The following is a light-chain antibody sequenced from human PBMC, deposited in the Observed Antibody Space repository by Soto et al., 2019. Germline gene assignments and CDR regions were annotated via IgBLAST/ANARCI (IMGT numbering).Light chain of an antibody. Sequence: DLQMTQSPSSLSASVGDRVTITCRASQDIRNSLAWFQQTPGKDPKSLIYGASSLQSGVPSKFRGSVSGIDFTLTISDLQPEDFATYYCQLYYTSPRTFGQGTSVEI. CDR1: QDIRNS. CDR2: GAS. CDR3: QLYYTSPRT. J-gene: IGKJ1*01. V-gene: IGKV1-16*02.